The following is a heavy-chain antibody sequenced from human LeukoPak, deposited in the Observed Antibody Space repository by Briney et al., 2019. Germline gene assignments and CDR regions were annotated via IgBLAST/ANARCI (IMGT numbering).Heavy chain of an antibody. CDR1: GYTFTSYG. J-gene: IGHJ5*02. CDR3: ARPLRVTMIRGAAFRASSDFDP. CDR2: ISAYNGNT. V-gene: IGHV1-18*01. Sequence: ASVKVSCKASGYTFTSYGISWVRQAPGQGLEWMGWISAYNGNTNYAQRFQVRVTMTRDTSISTAYMEVSRLRYDDTAVYYCARPLRVTMIRGAAFRASSDFDPWGQGTLVTVSS. D-gene: IGHD3-10*01.